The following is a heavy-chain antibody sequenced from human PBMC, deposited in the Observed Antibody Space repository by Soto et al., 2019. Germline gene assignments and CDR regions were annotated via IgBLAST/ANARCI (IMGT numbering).Heavy chain of an antibody. CDR3: AHRPYGGVAAAVDYFDY. J-gene: IGHJ4*02. CDR1: GFSLSTSGVG. V-gene: IGHV2-5*02. D-gene: IGHD6-13*01. Sequence: QITLKESGPTLVKPTQTLTLTCTFSGFSLSTSGVGVGWIRQPPGKALEWLALIYWDDDKRYSPSLKSRLTIPKDTPKTQVVLKMTNRDPVDTATYYCAHRPYGGVAAAVDYFDYWGQGTLVTVSS. CDR2: IYWDDDK.